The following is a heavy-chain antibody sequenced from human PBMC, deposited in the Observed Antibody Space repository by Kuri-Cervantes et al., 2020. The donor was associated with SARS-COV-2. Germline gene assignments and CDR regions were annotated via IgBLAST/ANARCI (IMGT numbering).Heavy chain of an antibody. V-gene: IGHV4-34*01. CDR3: ARGRIAAAGKTFDY. Sequence: GSLRLSCAVYGGSFSGYYWSWIRQPPGKGLEWIGEINHSGSTNYNPSLKNRVTISVDTCKNQFSLKLSSVTAADTAVYYCARGRIAAAGKTFDYWGQGTLVTVSS. D-gene: IGHD6-13*01. CDR2: INHSGST. J-gene: IGHJ4*02. CDR1: GGSFSGYY.